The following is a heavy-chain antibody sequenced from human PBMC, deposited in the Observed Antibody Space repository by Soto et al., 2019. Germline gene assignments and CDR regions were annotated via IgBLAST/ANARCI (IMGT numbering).Heavy chain of an antibody. J-gene: IGHJ5*02. V-gene: IGHV3-74*01. D-gene: IGHD3-22*01. CDR3: VRDGQCITTIGYGNGVDP. CDR2: INSDASHT. CDR1: GFTFSTYS. Sequence: EVQLVESGGGLVQPGGSLRLSCAASGFTFSTYSMHWIRQVPGKGLEWVSRINSDASHTYYADSVKGRFTISRDNATNTLHLETNCLRAEDTAVYYCVRDGQCITTIGYGNGVDPWGQGMLVTVSS.